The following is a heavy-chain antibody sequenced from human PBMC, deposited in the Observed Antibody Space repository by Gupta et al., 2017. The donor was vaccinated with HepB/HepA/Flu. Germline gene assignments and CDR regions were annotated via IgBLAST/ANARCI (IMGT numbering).Heavy chain of an antibody. CDR3: ARALGLYYYDSSGYGGCDY. CDR2: ISAYNGNT. D-gene: IGHD3-22*01. V-gene: IGHV1-18*01. J-gene: IGHJ4*02. Sequence: QVQLVQSGAEVKKPGASVKVSCKASGYTFTSYGISWVRQAPGQGLEWMGWISAYNGNTNYAQKLQGRVTMTTDTSTSTAYMELRSLRSDDTAVYYCARALGLYYYDSSGYGGCDYWGQGTLVTVSS. CDR1: GYTFTSYG.